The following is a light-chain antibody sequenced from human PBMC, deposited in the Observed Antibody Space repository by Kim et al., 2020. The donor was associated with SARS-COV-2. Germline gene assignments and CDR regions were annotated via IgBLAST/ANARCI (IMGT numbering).Light chain of an antibody. V-gene: IGLV2-8*01. Sequence: GQSVTISCTGASSDVCGYNYVSWYQQHPGKAPKLMIYEVSKRPSGVPDRFSGSKSGNTASLTVSGLQAEDEADYYCSSYAGINNLVFGGGTQLTVL. J-gene: IGLJ2*01. CDR3: SSYAGINNLV. CDR1: SSDVCGYNY. CDR2: EVS.